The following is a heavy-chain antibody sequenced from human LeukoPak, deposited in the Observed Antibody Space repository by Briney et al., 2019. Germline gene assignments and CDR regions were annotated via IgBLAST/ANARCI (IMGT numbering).Heavy chain of an antibody. J-gene: IGHJ4*01. V-gene: IGHV3-23*01. D-gene: IGHD2-15*01. CDR2: ISGSGGST. CDR3: AKDRVYCSGGSCSMSSFDY. CDR1: GLRFSSYA. Sequence: PGGSLRLSCAASGLRFSSYAMSWVRQAPGKGLEWVSGISGSGGSTYYADSVKGRFTISRDTSKNTLYLQMNSLRAEDTAIYYCAKDRVYCSGGSCSMSSFDYWGHGTRVTVS.